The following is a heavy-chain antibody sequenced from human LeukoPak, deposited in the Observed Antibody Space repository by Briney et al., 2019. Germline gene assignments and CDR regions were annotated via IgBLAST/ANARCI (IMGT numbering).Heavy chain of an antibody. J-gene: IGHJ4*02. D-gene: IGHD2/OR15-2a*01. CDR2: IKTRTESYDI. V-gene: IGHV3-73*01. Sequence: QPGGSLKLSCVASGFPFSDFDVHWVRQASGEGPEWVGRIKTRTESYDIAYAASVKGRFTISRDDSKNTAYLQMDSLRTEDTAVYYCARRDCNSFKCFSFDYWGQGILVTVSS. CDR3: ARRDCNSFKCFSFDY. CDR1: GFPFSDFD.